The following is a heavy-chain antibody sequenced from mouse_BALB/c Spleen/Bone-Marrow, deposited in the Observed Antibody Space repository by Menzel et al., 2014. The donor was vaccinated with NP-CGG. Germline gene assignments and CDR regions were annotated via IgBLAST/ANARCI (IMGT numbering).Heavy chain of an antibody. CDR3: ARRRDYDYFDY. D-gene: IGHD2-4*01. V-gene: IGHV5-6*01. Sequence: EVQLQQSGGDLVKPGGSLKLSCAASGFTFSNYGMSWVRQIPDKRLEWVATISSGGTYTFYPDSVKGRFTISRDNTKNTLTLRMTSLKSEDTAMYYCARRRDYDYFDYWGQGTTLTVS. CDR1: GFTFSNYG. J-gene: IGHJ2*01. CDR2: ISSGGTYT.